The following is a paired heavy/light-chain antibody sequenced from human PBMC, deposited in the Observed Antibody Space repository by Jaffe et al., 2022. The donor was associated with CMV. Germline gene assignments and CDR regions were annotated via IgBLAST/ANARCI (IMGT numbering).Light chain of an antibody. Sequence: DIQMTQSPTSLSASVGDRVTITCRASQYINTFLNWYQQTPGKAPKLLIYAAATLQTGVPSRFSGSGSGTDFALTISNLQPEDFATYYCQQSFTTPRTFGHGTKVDMK. V-gene: IGKV1-39*01. CDR3: QQSFTTPRT. CDR1: QYINTF. J-gene: IGKJ1*01. CDR2: AAA.
Heavy chain of an antibody. CDR2: VDYSGNT. CDR3: ARGALSVVPPSYYYYYLDV. Sequence: QVHLQESGPGLLKPSETLSLTCTVSSGSINNYYWHWIRQSPGKGLEWIGYVDYSGNTNYNPSLKSRVAISVDTSKNQFSLKLNSVTAADTAVYYCARGALSVVPPSYYYYYLDVWGKGTTLTVSS. V-gene: IGHV4-59*01. CDR1: SGSINNYY. D-gene: IGHD2-8*01. J-gene: IGHJ6*03.